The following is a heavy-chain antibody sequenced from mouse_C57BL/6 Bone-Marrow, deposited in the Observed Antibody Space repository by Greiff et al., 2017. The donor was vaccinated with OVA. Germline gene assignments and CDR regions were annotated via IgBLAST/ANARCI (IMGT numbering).Heavy chain of an antibody. V-gene: IGHV1-64*01. D-gene: IGHD1-1*01. J-gene: IGHJ2*01. CDR2: IHPNSGST. CDR3: ARRGFITTVVAHFDY. Sequence: QVQLQQSGAELVKPGASVKLSCKASGYTFTSYWMHWVKQRPGQGLEWIGMIHPNSGSTNYNEKFKSKATLTVDKSSSTAYMQLSSLTSEYSAVYYCARRGFITTVVAHFDYWGQGTTLTVSS. CDR1: GYTFTSYW.